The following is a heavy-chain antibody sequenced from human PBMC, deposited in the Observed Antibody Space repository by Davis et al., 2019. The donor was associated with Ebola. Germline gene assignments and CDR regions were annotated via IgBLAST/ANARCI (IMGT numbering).Heavy chain of an antibody. J-gene: IGHJ4*02. Sequence: AASVKVSCKASGYTFISYDINWVRQATGQGLEWMGWMNPNSGNTGYAQKFQGRVTMTRNTSISTAYMELSSLRSEDTAVYYCARSIQIVGATGPGYWGQGTLVTVSS. CDR1: GYTFISYD. D-gene: IGHD1-26*01. CDR2: MNPNSGNT. V-gene: IGHV1-8*01. CDR3: ARSIQIVGATGPGY.